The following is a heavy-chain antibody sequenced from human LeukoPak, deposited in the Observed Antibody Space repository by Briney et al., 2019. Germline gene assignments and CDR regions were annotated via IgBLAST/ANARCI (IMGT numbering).Heavy chain of an antibody. J-gene: IGHJ5*02. CDR3: ARGIYADQNWFDP. CDR1: GYTFTGYY. Sequence: ASVKVSCKASGYTFTGYYMHWVRQAPGQGLEWMGWINPNSGGTNYAQKFQGRVTMTRDTSISTAYMELSRLRSDDTAVYYCARGIYADQNWFDPRGQGTLVTVSS. D-gene: IGHD5/OR15-5a*01. V-gene: IGHV1-2*02. CDR2: INPNSGGT.